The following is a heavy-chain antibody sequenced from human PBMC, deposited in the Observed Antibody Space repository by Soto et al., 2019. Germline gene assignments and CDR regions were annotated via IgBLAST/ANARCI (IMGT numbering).Heavy chain of an antibody. CDR1: GFSLTTSGVG. J-gene: IGHJ4*02. Sequence: QITLNESGPTVVRPTETLTLTCRFSGFSLTTSGVGVGWIRPSPGKAPEWLALIYADDDKRYSASLKSRLTITKDTSKKQVVLTVSDLDPTDTATYYCAHRVLRTVFGLVTTTAIYFDFWGQGTPVAVSS. CDR2: IYADDDK. CDR3: AHRVLRTVFGLVTTTAIYFDF. D-gene: IGHD3-3*01. V-gene: IGHV2-5*02.